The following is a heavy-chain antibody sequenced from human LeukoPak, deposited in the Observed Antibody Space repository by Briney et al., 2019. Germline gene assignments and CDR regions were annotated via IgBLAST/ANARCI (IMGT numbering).Heavy chain of an antibody. CDR1: GYTFTSYG. Sequence: SVKVSCKASGYTFTSYGISWVRQAPGQGLEWMGGIIPMFGTAKYAQKFQGRVTITTDKSTSTAYMELSSLRSEDTAVYYCASGTTDIVVVPATLRDYYFDYWGQGTLVTVSS. CDR2: IIPMFGTA. CDR3: ASGTTDIVVVPATLRDYYFDY. V-gene: IGHV1-69*05. D-gene: IGHD2-2*01. J-gene: IGHJ4*02.